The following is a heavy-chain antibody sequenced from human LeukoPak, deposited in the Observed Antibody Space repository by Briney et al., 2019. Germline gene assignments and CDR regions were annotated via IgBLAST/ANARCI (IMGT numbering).Heavy chain of an antibody. J-gene: IGHJ3*02. V-gene: IGHV3-74*01. Sequence: QSGGSLRLSCAASGFTFSTFAMIWVRQAPGKGLEWVSRINTDGSTTSYADSVKGRFTISRDNAKNTLYLQMNSLRAEDTAVYYCAREDCSRTSCINDAFDIWGQGTMVTVSS. CDR2: INTDGSTT. D-gene: IGHD2-2*01. CDR1: GFTFSTFA. CDR3: AREDCSRTSCINDAFDI.